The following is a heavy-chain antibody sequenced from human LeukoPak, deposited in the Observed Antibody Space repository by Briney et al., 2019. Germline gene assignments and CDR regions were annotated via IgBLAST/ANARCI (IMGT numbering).Heavy chain of an antibody. V-gene: IGHV3-7*03. CDR2: IKEDGSET. D-gene: IGHD5-18*01. J-gene: IGHJ4*02. CDR1: GFTFSSSW. CDR3: ARFSYTYDYLPDY. Sequence: GGSLRLSCAASGFTFSSSWMSWVRQAPGKGLERVANIKEDGSETYYVDSVKGRFTISRHNAKNSLYLQMNSLRAEDTAVYYCARFSYTYDYLPDYWGQGTLVTVSS.